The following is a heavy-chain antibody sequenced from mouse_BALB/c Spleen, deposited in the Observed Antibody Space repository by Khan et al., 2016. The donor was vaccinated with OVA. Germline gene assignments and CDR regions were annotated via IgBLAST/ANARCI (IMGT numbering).Heavy chain of an antibody. CDR3: TRHYRYDGSSLYAMDY. J-gene: IGHJ4*01. V-gene: IGHV1S81*02. CDR1: AYTFTSYY. D-gene: IGHD2-14*01. Sequence: QVQLKESGAELVKPGASVKLSCKASAYTFTSYYMFWVKQRPGQGLEWIGEINPSNGGTNFTEKFKSKATLTVDKSSSTAYMQLSSLTSEDSAVYYCTRHYRYDGSSLYAMDYWGQGTSVTVSS. CDR2: INPSNGGT.